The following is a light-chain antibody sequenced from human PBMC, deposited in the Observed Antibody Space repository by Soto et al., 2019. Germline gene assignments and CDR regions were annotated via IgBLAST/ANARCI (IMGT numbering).Light chain of an antibody. J-gene: IGKJ3*01. CDR2: QTS. CDR1: QNVRIY. Sequence: DIQMTQSPSTLSESVGDRVTITCRASQNVRIYLAWYQQKPGKAPKLLIYQTSSLQSGVPSRFSGSGSETEFTLAISSLQPEDFATHYCQQYYIYPPAFGLGTKVDIK. V-gene: IGKV1-5*03. CDR3: QQYYIYPPA.